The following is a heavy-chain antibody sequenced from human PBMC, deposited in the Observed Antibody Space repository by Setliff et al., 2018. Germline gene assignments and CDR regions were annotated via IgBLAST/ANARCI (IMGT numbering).Heavy chain of an antibody. J-gene: IGHJ4*02. V-gene: IGHV1-18*01. CDR1: AFTFSSYG. D-gene: IGHD3-9*01. CDR3: ARLFILTGYYNYFDY. Sequence: PSVKVSCKASAFTFSSYGISWVRQAPGQGLEWMGWISAYNGNTKSAQKLQGRVTMTTDTSTSTAYMELRSLRSDDTAVYYCARLFILTGYYNYFDYWGQGTLVTVSS. CDR2: ISAYNGNT.